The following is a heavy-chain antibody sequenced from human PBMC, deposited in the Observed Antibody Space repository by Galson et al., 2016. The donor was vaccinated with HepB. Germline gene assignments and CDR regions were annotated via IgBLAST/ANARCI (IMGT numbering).Heavy chain of an antibody. CDR2: VSSSGNT. J-gene: IGHJ3*02. CDR3: ARDSSFYNSTTPHDAFDI. D-gene: IGHD1-1*01. CDR1: GDSIRTHY. Sequence: SETLSLTCSVSGSSVSGDSIRTHYWTWIRQPAGKGLEWVGRVSSSGNTDYSPSLRGRVTMSLDTSQNHFSLFLTSVTAADTAVYFCARDSSFYNSTTPHDAFDIWGQGTMVTVSS. V-gene: IGHV4-4*07.